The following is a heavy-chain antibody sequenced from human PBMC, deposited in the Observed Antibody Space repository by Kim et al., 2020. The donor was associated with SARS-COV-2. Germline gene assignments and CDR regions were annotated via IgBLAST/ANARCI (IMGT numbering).Heavy chain of an antibody. CDR2: IYSGGSST. D-gene: IGHD2-15*01. CDR1: GFTFSSYA. Sequence: GGSLRLSCAASGFTFSSYAMSWVRQAPGKGLEWVSVIYSGGSSTYYADSVKGRFTISRDNSKNTLYLQMNSLRAEDTAVYYCAKGGLGGIDSRVYWGQGTLVTVSS. V-gene: IGHV3-23*03. CDR3: AKGGLGGIDSRVY. J-gene: IGHJ4*02.